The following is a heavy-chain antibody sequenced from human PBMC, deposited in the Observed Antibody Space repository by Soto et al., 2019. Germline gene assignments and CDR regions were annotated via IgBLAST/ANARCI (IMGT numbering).Heavy chain of an antibody. V-gene: IGHV3-23*01. CDR3: ATTLASITTAAYAFDI. Sequence: PGGSLRLSCAASGLTFSTYVMGWVRQAPGKGLEWVSAISGSGDSTYYADSVKGRFTISRDNSLYTLYLQMNSLSAEDTAVYYCATTLASITTAAYAFDIWGQGTMVTVSS. J-gene: IGHJ3*02. CDR1: GLTFSTYV. CDR2: ISGSGDST. D-gene: IGHD1-20*01.